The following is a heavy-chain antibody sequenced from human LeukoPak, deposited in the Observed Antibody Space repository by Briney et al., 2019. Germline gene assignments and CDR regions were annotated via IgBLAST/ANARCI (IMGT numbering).Heavy chain of an antibody. CDR2: ISGSGGST. D-gene: IGHD3-10*01. CDR3: AKGDGSGSYYNRGPFDY. J-gene: IGHJ4*02. Sequence: ISGSGGSTYYADSVKGRFTISRDNSKNTLYLQMNSLRAEDTAVYYCAKGDGSGSYYNRGPFDYWGQGTLVTVSS. V-gene: IGHV3-23*01.